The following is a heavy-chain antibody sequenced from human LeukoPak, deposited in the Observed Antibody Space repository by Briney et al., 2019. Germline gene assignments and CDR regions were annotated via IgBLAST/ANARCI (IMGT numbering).Heavy chain of an antibody. CDR1: GGSISSSSFY. Sequence: SETLSLTCTVSGGSISSSSFYWGWIRQPPGKGLEWIGSIFSGGSTYYNPSLKSRVTISVDTSKNQFSLKLSSVTAADTAVYYCARTYTKLTVTTGYDYWGQGTLVTVSS. D-gene: IGHD4-17*01. J-gene: IGHJ4*02. V-gene: IGHV4-39*07. CDR3: ARTYTKLTVTTGYDY. CDR2: IFSGGST.